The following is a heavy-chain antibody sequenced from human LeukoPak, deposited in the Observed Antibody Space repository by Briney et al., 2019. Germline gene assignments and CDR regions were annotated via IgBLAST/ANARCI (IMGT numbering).Heavy chain of an antibody. D-gene: IGHD2-2*01. CDR2: INSDGSST. CDR3: ARVRMMPNLYNWFDP. V-gene: IGHV3-74*01. Sequence: PGGSLRLSCAASGFTFSSYWMHWVRQAPGKGLVWVSRINSDGSSTSYADSVKGRFTISRDNAKNTLYLQMNSLRAEDTAVYYCARVRMMPNLYNWFDPWGQGTLVTVSS. J-gene: IGHJ5*02. CDR1: GFTFSSYW.